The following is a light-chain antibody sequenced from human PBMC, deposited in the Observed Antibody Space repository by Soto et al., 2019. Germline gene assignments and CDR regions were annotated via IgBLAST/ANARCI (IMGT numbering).Light chain of an antibody. CDR3: QQLKNYPLT. Sequence: EIVLTQSPGTLSLSPGERATLSCRASQSVSSSYLAWYQQKPGQAPRLLIYGASSRATGIPDRFSGSGSGTDFTLTISSLQPEDFATYYCQQLKNYPLTFGGGTKVEI. V-gene: IGKV3-20*01. J-gene: IGKJ4*01. CDR1: QSVSSSY. CDR2: GAS.